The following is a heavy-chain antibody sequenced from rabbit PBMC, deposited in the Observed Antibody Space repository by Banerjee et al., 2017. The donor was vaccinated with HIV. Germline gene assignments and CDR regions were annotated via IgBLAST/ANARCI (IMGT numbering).Heavy chain of an antibody. J-gene: IGHJ4*01. V-gene: IGHV1S43*01. Sequence: QELGESGGGLVKPGGTLTLTCKASGIDFSSSFWICWVRQAPGKGLEWIAAIYPRYGATGYGNLVSGPFPVPLDNAQNTVFLRMTSLTAADTATYFCARGLVAGVLNLWGPGTLVTVS. D-gene: IGHD4-1*01. CDR3: ARGLVAGVLNL. CDR2: IYPRYGAT. CDR1: GIDFSSSFW.